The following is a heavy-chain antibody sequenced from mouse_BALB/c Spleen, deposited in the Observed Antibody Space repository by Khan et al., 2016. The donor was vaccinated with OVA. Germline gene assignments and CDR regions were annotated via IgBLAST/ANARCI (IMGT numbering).Heavy chain of an antibody. J-gene: IGHJ3*01. CDR1: GYTFTDYV. CDR2: IYPGSDST. D-gene: IGHD4-1*01. V-gene: IGHV1-77*01. CDR3: ARAGWDVFAY. Sequence: QVQLQQSGPELVKPGASVKMSCKASGYTFTDYVMNWVKQRNGQGLEWIGQIYPGSDSTYYNEKFKGKATLTADRYSSTAYMQRSNLTSEDSAVYFWARAGWDVFAYWGQGTLVTVSA.